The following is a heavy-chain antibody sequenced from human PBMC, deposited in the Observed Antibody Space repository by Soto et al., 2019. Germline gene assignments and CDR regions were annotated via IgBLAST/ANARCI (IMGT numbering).Heavy chain of an antibody. CDR1: GFTFSGNG. J-gene: IGHJ6*02. Sequence: LRLSCTASGFTFSGNGMHCVRQAPCEGLEGVGVIWSDGSNKYYADSVKGRFTIFRDNSKSTRYLQMNGLRAEDTAVDYCARDGSNKSGFYYGMDVWGQGTTVTVSS. CDR2: IWSDGSNK. V-gene: IGHV3-33*01. CDR3: ARDGSNKSGFYYGMDV. D-gene: IGHD6-13*01.